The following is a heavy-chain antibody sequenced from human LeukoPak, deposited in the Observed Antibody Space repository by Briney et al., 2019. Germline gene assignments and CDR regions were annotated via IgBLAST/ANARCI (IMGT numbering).Heavy chain of an antibody. CDR1: GGSISSFY. CDR3: ARDLGWNYSSHMDV. CDR2: IYTSGTT. D-gene: IGHD1-7*01. J-gene: IGHJ6*03. V-gene: IGHV4-4*07. Sequence: SETLSLTCSVSGGSISSFYCNWMRQPAGKGLEWIGRIYTSGTTTYNPSLKSRVTMSVDTSKNQFSLKLSSVTAADTAVYYCARDLGWNYSSHMDVWGKGTTVTVSS.